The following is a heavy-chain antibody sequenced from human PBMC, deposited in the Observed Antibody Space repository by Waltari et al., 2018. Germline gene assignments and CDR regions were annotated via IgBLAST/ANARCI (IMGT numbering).Heavy chain of an antibody. V-gene: IGHV4-34*01. Sequence: QVQLQQWGAGLLKPSDTLSLTCGVSTEFFSGYPWIWIRQPPGKGLEWIGEVSDIGGTTYNPCLMSRVTISVDASEKKFALKLSSVTAADTAVYYCARAFDSGYDSYYFDSWGQGTLVTVSS. CDR1: TEFFSGYP. J-gene: IGHJ4*02. CDR3: ARAFDSGYDSYYFDS. CDR2: VSDIGGT. D-gene: IGHD5-12*01.